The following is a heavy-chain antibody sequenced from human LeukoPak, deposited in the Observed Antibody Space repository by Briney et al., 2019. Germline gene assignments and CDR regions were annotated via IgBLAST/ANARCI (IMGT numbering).Heavy chain of an antibody. CDR1: GGSFSGYY. CDR2: INHSGST. J-gene: IGHJ5*02. V-gene: IGHV4-34*01. CDR3: ASRTVTTRWFDP. D-gene: IGHD4-11*01. Sequence: SETLSLTCAVYGGSFSGYYWSRIRQPPGKGLEWIGEINHSGSTNYNPSLKSRVTISVDTSKNQFSLKLSSVTAADTAVYYCASRTVTTRWFDPWGQGTLVTVSS.